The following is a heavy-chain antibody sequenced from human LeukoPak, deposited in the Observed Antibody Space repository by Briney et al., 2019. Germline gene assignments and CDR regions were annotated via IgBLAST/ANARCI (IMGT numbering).Heavy chain of an antibody. D-gene: IGHD3-10*01. V-gene: IGHV4-39*07. Sequence: PSETLSLTCTVSGGSISSSSYYWGWIRQPPGKGLEWIGSIYYSGSTYYNPSLKSRVTISVDTSKNQFSLKLSSVTAADTAVYYCAREGGAMVRGSVVYWGQGTLVTVSS. CDR3: AREGGAMVRGSVVY. CDR2: IYYSGST. CDR1: GGSISSSSYY. J-gene: IGHJ4*02.